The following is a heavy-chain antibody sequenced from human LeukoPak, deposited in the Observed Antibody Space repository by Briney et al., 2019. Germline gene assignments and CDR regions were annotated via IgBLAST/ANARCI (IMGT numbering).Heavy chain of an antibody. CDR2: IYSGGST. Sequence: PGGSLRLSCAASGFTFSSNYMSWVRQAPGKGLEWVSVIYSGGSTYYADSVKGRFTISRDNSKNTLYLQMNSLRAEDTAVYYCARESRSSYCSGGSCYWVYYGMDVWGKGTTVTVSS. V-gene: IGHV3-53*01. CDR3: ARESRSSYCSGGSCYWVYYGMDV. D-gene: IGHD2-15*01. CDR1: GFTFSSNY. J-gene: IGHJ6*04.